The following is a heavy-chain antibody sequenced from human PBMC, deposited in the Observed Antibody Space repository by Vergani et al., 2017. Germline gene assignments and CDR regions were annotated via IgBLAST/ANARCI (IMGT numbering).Heavy chain of an antibody. J-gene: IGHJ6*03. Sequence: QVQLQQWGGGLLKPSETLSLTCVVNGGSFTSYHWTWIRQSPGEGLEWVGDIDHTGRPAYNPSLKSRLTMSVDKSRYQFSLTLNSVTATDTAIYFCARVNTETNGHLYYYYYMDVWGQGTAVTVS. CDR1: GGSFTSYH. CDR2: IDHTGRP. CDR3: ARVNTETNGHLYYYYYMDV. V-gene: IGHV4-34*01. D-gene: IGHD4-11*01.